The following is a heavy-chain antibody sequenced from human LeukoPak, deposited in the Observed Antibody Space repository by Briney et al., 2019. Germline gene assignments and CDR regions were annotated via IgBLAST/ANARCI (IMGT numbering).Heavy chain of an antibody. CDR2: IIPIFGTA. CDR3: ARYGSRDGDYYYYGMDV. Sequence: ASVKVSCKASGGTFSSYAISWVRQAPGQGLEWMGGIIPIFGTANYAQKFQGRVTITADESTSIAYMELSSLRSEDTAVYYCARYGSRDGDYYYYGMDVWGKGTTATVSS. J-gene: IGHJ6*04. CDR1: GGTFSSYA. V-gene: IGHV1-69*13. D-gene: IGHD5-24*01.